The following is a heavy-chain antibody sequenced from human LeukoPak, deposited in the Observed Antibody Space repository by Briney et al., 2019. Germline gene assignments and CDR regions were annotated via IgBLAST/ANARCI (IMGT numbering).Heavy chain of an antibody. CDR2: INHSENT. Sequence: SETLSLTCAVYGRSFSGYYWSCIRQPPGKGLEWIGEINHSENTNYNPPLKSRVTISVDTSKNQFSLKLRSVTAADTAVYYCARGRLRYFDWLLLSWFDPWGQGTLVTVSS. V-gene: IGHV4-34*01. J-gene: IGHJ5*02. D-gene: IGHD3-9*01. CDR1: GRSFSGYY. CDR3: ARGRLRYFDWLLLSWFDP.